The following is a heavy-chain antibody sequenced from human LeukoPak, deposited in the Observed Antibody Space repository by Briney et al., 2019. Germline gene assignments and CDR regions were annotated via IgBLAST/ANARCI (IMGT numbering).Heavy chain of an antibody. CDR3: ARSGWRYCSSTSCYSWFDP. J-gene: IGHJ5*02. V-gene: IGHV3-21*01. Sequence: KPGGSLRLSCAASGFTFSSYSMNWGRQAPGKGLEWVSSISSSSSYIYYADSVKGRFTISRDNAKPSLYLQMHPLRAEDTAVYYCARSGWRYCSSTSCYSWFDPWGQGTLVTVSS. CDR1: GFTFSSYS. D-gene: IGHD2-2*02. CDR2: ISSSSSYI.